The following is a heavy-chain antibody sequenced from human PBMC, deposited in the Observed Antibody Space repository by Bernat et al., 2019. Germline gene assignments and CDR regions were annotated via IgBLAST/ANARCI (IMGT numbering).Heavy chain of an antibody. J-gene: IGHJ4*02. V-gene: IGHV3-66*01. CDR2: IYSGGST. CDR1: GGSFSGYY. CDR3: ARDLWFGD. Sequence: VQLQQWGAGLLKPSETLSLTCAVYGGSFSGYYWSWIRQPPGKGLEWVSVIYSGGSTYYADSVKGRFTISRDNSKNTLYLQMNSLRAEDTAVYYCARDLWFGDWGQGTLVTVSS. D-gene: IGHD3-10*01.